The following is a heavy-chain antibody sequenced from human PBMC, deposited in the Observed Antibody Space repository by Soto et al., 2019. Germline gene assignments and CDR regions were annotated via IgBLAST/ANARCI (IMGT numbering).Heavy chain of an antibody. J-gene: IGHJ6*02. Sequence: GASVKVSCKASGGTFSSYAISWVQQAPGQGLEWMGGIIPIFGTANYAQKFQGRVTITADESTSTAYMELSSLRSEDTAVYYCAREEEAAAGTDYYYYYGMDVWGQGTTVTVSS. CDR2: IIPIFGTA. V-gene: IGHV1-69*13. CDR1: GGTFSSYA. CDR3: AREEEAAAGTDYYYYYGMDV. D-gene: IGHD6-13*01.